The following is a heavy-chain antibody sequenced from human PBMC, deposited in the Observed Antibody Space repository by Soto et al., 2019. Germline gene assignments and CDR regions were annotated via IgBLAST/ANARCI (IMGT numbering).Heavy chain of an antibody. D-gene: IGHD3-16*01. V-gene: IGHV1-69*12. Sequence: QVQLVQSGAEVKKPGSSVKVSCKASGGTFSSYAINWVRQAPGQGLEWMGGIIPIFGTADYAQKFQGRVTITADQSTSTAYIELSSLRSEDTAVYYCAQCLLGVNYYYGMDVWGQGTTVTVSS. CDR3: AQCLLGVNYYYGMDV. J-gene: IGHJ6*02. CDR1: GGTFSSYA. CDR2: IIPIFGTA.